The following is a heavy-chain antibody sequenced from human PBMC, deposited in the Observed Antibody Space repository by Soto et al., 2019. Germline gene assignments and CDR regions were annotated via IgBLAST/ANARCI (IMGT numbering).Heavy chain of an antibody. CDR3: VRVKMGDLFRFTWSFDL. D-gene: IGHD3-3*01. J-gene: IGHJ2*01. Sequence: SETLSLTCTVSGGSISSGNFSWSWIRQTPGKGLEWIGYIFHSGATFYNSSLKTRVTISVDRPKNQFSLKLRSVSEADTAVYYCVRVKMGDLFRFTWSFDLWGRGTLVTVS. CDR1: GGSISSGNFS. V-gene: IGHV4-30-2*01. CDR2: IFHSGAT.